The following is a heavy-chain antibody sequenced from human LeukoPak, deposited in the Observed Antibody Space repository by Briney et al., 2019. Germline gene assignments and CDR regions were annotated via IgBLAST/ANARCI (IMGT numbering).Heavy chain of an antibody. CDR3: ARVIGEFGGDNWFDP. J-gene: IGHJ5*02. Sequence: SVKVSCKASGYTFTSYAMNWVRQAPGQGLEWMGGIIPIFGTANYAQKFQGRVTITADESTSTAYMELSSLRSEDTAVYYCARVIGEFGGDNWFDPWGQGTLVTVSS. D-gene: IGHD3-10*01. CDR2: IIPIFGTA. V-gene: IGHV1-69*13. CDR1: GYTFTSYA.